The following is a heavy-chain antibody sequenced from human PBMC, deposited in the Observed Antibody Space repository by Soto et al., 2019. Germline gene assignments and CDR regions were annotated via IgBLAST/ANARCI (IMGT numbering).Heavy chain of an antibody. D-gene: IGHD2-15*01. Sequence: HVQLQQWGAGLLKPSETLSLTCAVYGGSFSGYYWSWIRQPPGKGLEWIGEINHSGSTNYNPSLKSRVTISVDTSKNQFSLKLSSVTAADTAVYYCARVYCSGGSCYSDYWGQGTLVTVSS. CDR3: ARVYCSGGSCYSDY. CDR1: GGSFSGYY. CDR2: INHSGST. V-gene: IGHV4-34*01. J-gene: IGHJ4*02.